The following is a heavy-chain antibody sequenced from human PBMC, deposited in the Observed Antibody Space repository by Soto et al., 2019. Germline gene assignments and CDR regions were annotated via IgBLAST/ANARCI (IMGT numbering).Heavy chain of an antibody. Sequence: DVQLVESGGGLIQPGESLRVSCAASGFTVSSNDMTWVRQAPGKGLEWVSVIFSTGSTYYADSVKGRFTVSRDNSKNTLYLQMNSLPAADTAVYYCARDWTDWGQGTLVTVSS. V-gene: IGHV3-53*01. CDR1: GFTVSSND. CDR3: ARDWTD. D-gene: IGHD3-3*01. CDR2: IFSTGST. J-gene: IGHJ4*02.